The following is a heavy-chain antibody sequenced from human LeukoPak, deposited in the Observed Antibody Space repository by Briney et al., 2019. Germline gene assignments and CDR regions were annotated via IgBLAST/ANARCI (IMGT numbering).Heavy chain of an antibody. CDR3: ARDRDYAFDY. V-gene: IGHV3-23*01. Sequence: GGSLRLSCAASAFTFSTFAMSWVRQAPGKGLEWVSTISGNGGRTYYADSVKGRFTISRDNAKNSLYLQMDSLRDEDTAVYYCARDRDYAFDYWGQGTLVTVSS. J-gene: IGHJ4*02. CDR1: AFTFSTFA. D-gene: IGHD4-17*01. CDR2: ISGNGGRT.